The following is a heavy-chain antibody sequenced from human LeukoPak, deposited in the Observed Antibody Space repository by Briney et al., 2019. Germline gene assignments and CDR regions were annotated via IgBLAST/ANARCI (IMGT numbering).Heavy chain of an antibody. CDR2: INPNSGGT. CDR1: GYTFTSYS. D-gene: IGHD2-15*01. CDR3: ARDEQVADNFDY. Sequence: ASVKVSCKASGYTFTSYSFSWVRQAPGQGLEWMGWINPNSGGTNYAQKFQGRVTMTRDTSISTAYMELSRLRSDDTAVYYCARDEQVADNFDYWGQGTLVTVSS. V-gene: IGHV1-2*02. J-gene: IGHJ4*02.